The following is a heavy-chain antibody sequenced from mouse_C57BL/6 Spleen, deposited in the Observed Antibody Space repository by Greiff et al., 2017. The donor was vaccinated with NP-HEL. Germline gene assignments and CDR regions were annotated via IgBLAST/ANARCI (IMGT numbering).Heavy chain of an antibody. D-gene: IGHD1-1*01. CDR1: GYTFTSYW. J-gene: IGHJ2*01. V-gene: IGHV1-69*01. CDR3: ATGLTTVVATRDPYFDY. Sequence: QVHVKQPGAELVMPGASVKLSCKASGYTFTSYWMHWVKQRPGQGLEWIGEIDPSDSYTNYNQKFKGKSTLTVDKSSSTAYMQLSSLTSEDSAVYYCATGLTTVVATRDPYFDYWGQGTTLTVSS. CDR2: IDPSDSYT.